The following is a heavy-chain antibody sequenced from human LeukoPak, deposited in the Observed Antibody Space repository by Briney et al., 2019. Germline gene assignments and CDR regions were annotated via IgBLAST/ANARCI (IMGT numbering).Heavy chain of an antibody. V-gene: IGHV3-74*01. J-gene: IGHJ4*02. CDR1: GFTFSNAW. CDR2: INTDGSST. CDR3: AMGSPDEPLDY. Sequence: PGGSLRLSCAASGFTFSNAWMSWVRQAPGKGLVWVSRINTDGSSTSYADSVKGRFTISRDNAKNTLYLQMNSLRAEDTAVYYCAMGSPDEPLDYWGQGTLVTVSS. D-gene: IGHD1-26*01.